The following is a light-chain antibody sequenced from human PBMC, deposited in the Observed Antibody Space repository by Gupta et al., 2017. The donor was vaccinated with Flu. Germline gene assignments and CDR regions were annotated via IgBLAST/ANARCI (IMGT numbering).Light chain of an antibody. CDR3: QQYNNWPPRFT. CDR2: GAS. CDR1: QSVSSN. V-gene: IGKV3-15*01. Sequence: EIVMTQSPATLSVYPGERATLSCRASQSVSSNLAWYQQKPGQAPRLLIYGASTRATGIPARFSGSGSGTEFTLTISSLQSEDVAVYYCQQYNNWPPRFTFGPGTKVEIK. J-gene: IGKJ3*01.